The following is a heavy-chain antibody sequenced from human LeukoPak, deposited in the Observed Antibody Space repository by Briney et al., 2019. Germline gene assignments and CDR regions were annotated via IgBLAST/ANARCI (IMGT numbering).Heavy chain of an antibody. J-gene: IGHJ4*02. CDR3: TILPASDTYYYDTIGYYRPGVH. CDR1: GGSISSSHYY. CDR2: IYYSGST. V-gene: IGHV4-39*07. D-gene: IGHD3-22*01. Sequence: PSETLSLTCNVSGGSISSSHYYWGWIRQPPGKGLEWIGSIYYSGSTYYNPSLKSRVTVSVDTSKNQFSLKLSSVTAADTAVYYCTILPASDTYYYDTIGYYRPGVHWGRGTLVTVSS.